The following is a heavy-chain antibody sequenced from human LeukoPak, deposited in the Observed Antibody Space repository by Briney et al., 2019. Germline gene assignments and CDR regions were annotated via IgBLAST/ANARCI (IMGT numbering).Heavy chain of an antibody. CDR2: LRNDGRSK. V-gene: IGHV3-30*02. Sequence: GGSQRLSCAASGFIFSNYDMHWVRQAPGKGLEWVASLRNDGRSKYYADSVKGRFTISTDNSKNTLHLLMNSLRVEDTAVYYCARDLASTGTQGWFDPWGQGTPVIVSS. CDR1: GFIFSNYD. CDR3: ARDLASTGTQGWFDP. J-gene: IGHJ5*02. D-gene: IGHD6-13*01.